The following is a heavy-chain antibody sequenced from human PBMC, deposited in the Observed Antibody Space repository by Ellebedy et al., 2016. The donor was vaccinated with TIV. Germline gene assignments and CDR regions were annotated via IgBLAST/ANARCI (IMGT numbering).Heavy chain of an antibody. J-gene: IGHJ4*02. CDR2: ISGSGGTP. CDR1: GFTFSSYA. CDR3: ARAPEASGYYHMGGDYFEY. V-gene: IGHV3-23*01. D-gene: IGHD3-22*01. Sequence: GGSLRLXXAASGFTFSSYAMSWVRQAPGKGLECVSAISGSGGTPYYSDSVKGRFTISRDNSKNTLYLLMNSLTAEDTALYYCARAPEASGYYHMGGDYFEYWGQGSLVTVSS.